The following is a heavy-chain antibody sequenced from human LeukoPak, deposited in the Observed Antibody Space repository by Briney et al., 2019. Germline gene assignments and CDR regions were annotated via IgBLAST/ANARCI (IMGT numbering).Heavy chain of an antibody. D-gene: IGHD3-9*01. Sequence: GASVKVSCKASGYTFTSYDINWVRQATGQGLEWMGWMNPNSGNTGYAQKFQGRVTMTRNTSISTAYMELSSLRSEDTAVYYCARASDLLRYFDWLPYYYYYGMDAWGQGTTVTVSS. CDR1: GYTFTSYD. CDR3: ARASDLLRYFDWLPYYYYYGMDA. J-gene: IGHJ6*02. V-gene: IGHV1-8*01. CDR2: MNPNSGNT.